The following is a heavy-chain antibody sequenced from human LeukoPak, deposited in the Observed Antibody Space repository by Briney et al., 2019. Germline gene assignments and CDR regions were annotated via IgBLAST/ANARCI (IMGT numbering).Heavy chain of an antibody. CDR1: GYSFTSYW. CDR2: IDPSDSYT. Sequence: ESLKISCKGSGYSFTSYWISWVRQMPGKGLEWMGRIDPSDSYTNYSPSFQGHVTISADKSISTAYLQWSSLKASDTAMYYCARRRVATTLSVWYFDLWGRGTLVTVSS. CDR3: ARRRVATTLSVWYFDL. D-gene: IGHD5-12*01. V-gene: IGHV5-10-1*01. J-gene: IGHJ2*01.